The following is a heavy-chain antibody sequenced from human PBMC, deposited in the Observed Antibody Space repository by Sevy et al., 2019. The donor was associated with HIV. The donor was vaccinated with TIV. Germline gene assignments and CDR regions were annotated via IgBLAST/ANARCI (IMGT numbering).Heavy chain of an antibody. CDR3: VRDRGVGEGRFDP. D-gene: IGHD1-26*01. Sequence: GGSLRLSCAASGFTFSNYWMTWVRQAPGKGLEWVANIDQYGRDKYYVDSVKGRFTISRDNAKSSLYLQMNSLRAEDTAVYYCVRDRGVGEGRFDPWGQGTLVTVSS. V-gene: IGHV3-7*01. CDR2: IDQYGRDK. CDR1: GFTFSNYW. J-gene: IGHJ5*02.